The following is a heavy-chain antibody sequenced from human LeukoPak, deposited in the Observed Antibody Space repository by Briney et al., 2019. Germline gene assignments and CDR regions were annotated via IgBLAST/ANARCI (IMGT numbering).Heavy chain of an antibody. CDR3: ARGPNSNWSGLDF. V-gene: IGHV3-74*01. Sequence: PGGSLRLSCTASGFSFSGHWMHWARQLPGKGLVWVSRISPTGSTTSYADSVKGRFTVSRDNAKNTLYPQVNNLRAEDTAVYYCARGPNSNWSGLDFWGQGTLXTVSS. CDR1: GFSFSGHW. CDR2: ISPTGSTT. J-gene: IGHJ4*02. D-gene: IGHD6-6*01.